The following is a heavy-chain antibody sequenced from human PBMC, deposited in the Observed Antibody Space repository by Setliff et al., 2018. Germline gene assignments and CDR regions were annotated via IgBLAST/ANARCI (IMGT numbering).Heavy chain of an antibody. CDR2: VTIYNGNT. V-gene: IGHV1-18*01. CDR3: ARVESMVRGKNILRHFDY. Sequence: ASVKVSCKASGYLLSSYGVSWVRQAPGQGLEWMGWVTIYNGNTKYAQNLQGRLTLTTDISTSTAYMELGSLTTDDTAVYYCARVESMVRGKNILRHFDYWGQGIQVTVS. CDR1: GYLLSSYG. D-gene: IGHD3-10*01. J-gene: IGHJ4*02.